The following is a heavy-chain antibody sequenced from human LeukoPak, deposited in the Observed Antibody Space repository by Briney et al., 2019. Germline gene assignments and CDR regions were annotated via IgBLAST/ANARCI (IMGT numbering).Heavy chain of an antibody. Sequence: PGESLRLSCAASGFTFSAYNMNWVRQTPGKGLEWVSSITSSSSYIYYADSVKGRFTISRDNAKNSLYLQMNSLRVEDTAIYYCARDRGSYQYPPDYWGQGTLVTVSS. V-gene: IGHV3-21*01. CDR2: ITSSSSYI. CDR3: ARDRGSYQYPPDY. D-gene: IGHD1-26*01. J-gene: IGHJ4*02. CDR1: GFTFSAYN.